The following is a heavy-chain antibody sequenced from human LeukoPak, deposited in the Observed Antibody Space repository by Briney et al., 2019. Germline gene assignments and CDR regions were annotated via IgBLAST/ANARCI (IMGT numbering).Heavy chain of an antibody. CDR2: IYYSGST. Sequence: PSETLSLTCTVSGGSISSSNYYWGWIRQPPGKGLEWIGSIYYSGSTYYSPSLKSRVTISVDTSKNQFSLKLSSVTAADTAVYYCAREGSRFLLYNWFDPWGQGTLVTVSS. J-gene: IGHJ5*02. V-gene: IGHV4-39*07. CDR3: AREGSRFLLYNWFDP. CDR1: GGSISSSNYY. D-gene: IGHD3-16*01.